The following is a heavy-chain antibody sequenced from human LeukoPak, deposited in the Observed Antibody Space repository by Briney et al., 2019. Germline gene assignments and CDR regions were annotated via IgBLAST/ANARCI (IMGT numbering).Heavy chain of an antibody. V-gene: IGHV3-21*04. CDR2: ISSSSSYI. CDR1: GFTFSSYE. J-gene: IGHJ4*02. Sequence: GGSLRLSCAASGFTFSSYEMNWVRQAPGKGLEWVSSISSSSSYIYYADSVKGRFTISRDNAKNSLYLQMNSLRAGDTAVYYCAKDLSGGYDYFDYWGQGTLVTVSS. CDR3: AKDLSGGYDYFDY. D-gene: IGHD5-12*01.